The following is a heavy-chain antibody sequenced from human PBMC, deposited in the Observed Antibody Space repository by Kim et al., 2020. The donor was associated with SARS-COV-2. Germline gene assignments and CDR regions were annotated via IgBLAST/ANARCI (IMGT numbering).Heavy chain of an antibody. CDR3: ARDPGNYCSSTSCYIWRSNYYYYGMDV. V-gene: IGHV1-18*01. D-gene: IGHD2-2*02. CDR1: GYTFTSYG. CDR2: ISAYNGNT. J-gene: IGHJ6*02. Sequence: ASVKVSCKASGYTFTSYGISWVRQAPGQGLEWMGWISAYNGNTNYAQKLQGRVTMTTDTSTSTAYMELRSLRSDDTAVYYCARDPGNYCSSTSCYIWRSNYYYYGMDVWGQGTTVTVS.